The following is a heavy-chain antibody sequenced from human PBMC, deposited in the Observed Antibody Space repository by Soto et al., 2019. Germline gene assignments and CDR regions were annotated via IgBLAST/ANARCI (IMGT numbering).Heavy chain of an antibody. CDR1: GGSISSGGYY. Sequence: QVQLQESGPGLVKPSQTLSLTCTVSGGSISSGGYYWSWIRLHPGKGLECIGSIYYSGSTYYNPSLDSGVTITVNTAKDHCSLKLSSVTAADTAVYYCARGAMTYYYDSSGYMAAFYIWGQGTMVNVSS. CDR3: ARGAMTYYYDSSGYMAAFYI. D-gene: IGHD3-22*01. J-gene: IGHJ3*02. V-gene: IGHV4-31*03. CDR2: IYYSGST.